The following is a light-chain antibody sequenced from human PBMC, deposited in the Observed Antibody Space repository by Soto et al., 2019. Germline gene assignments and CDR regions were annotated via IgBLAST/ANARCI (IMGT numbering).Light chain of an antibody. CDR2: DAA. J-gene: IGKJ5*01. V-gene: IGKV1-5*01. CDR3: QQLKSYPIT. CDR1: QSISSW. Sequence: DIQMTQSPSALSASVGDRATITCRASQSISSWLAWYHQIQGKAPKLLIYDAATLQSGVPSRYRGRGSGTEFTLTISKLQTDDFETYYCQQLKSYPITFGQGTRLEIK.